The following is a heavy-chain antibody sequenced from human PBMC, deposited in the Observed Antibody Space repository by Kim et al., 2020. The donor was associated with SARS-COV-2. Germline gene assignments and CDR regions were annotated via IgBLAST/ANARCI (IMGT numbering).Heavy chain of an antibody. J-gene: IGHJ5*02. CDR1: GFTFDDYA. D-gene: IGHD6-13*01. CDR3: AKDTGYSSSWDWFDP. Sequence: GGSLRLSCAASGFTFDDYAMHWVRQAPGKGLEWVSGISWNSGSIGYADSVKGRFTISRDNAKNSLYLQMNSLRAEDTALYYCAKDTGYSSSWDWFDPWGQGTRATVSS. V-gene: IGHV3-9*01. CDR2: ISWNSGSI.